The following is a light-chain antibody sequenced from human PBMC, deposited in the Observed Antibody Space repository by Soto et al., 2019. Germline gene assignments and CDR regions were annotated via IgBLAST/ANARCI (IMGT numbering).Light chain of an antibody. CDR3: CSYPRSSTYV. CDR2: EVS. J-gene: IGLJ1*01. Sequence: SALTQPASVSGSPGQSITISCTGTSSDVGSYNLVSWYQQCPGKAPKLIIYEVSERPSGVSNRFSGSKSGNTASLTISGVQAEDEADYYCCSYPRSSTYVFGTGTKVTVL. CDR1: SSDVGSYNL. V-gene: IGLV2-23*02.